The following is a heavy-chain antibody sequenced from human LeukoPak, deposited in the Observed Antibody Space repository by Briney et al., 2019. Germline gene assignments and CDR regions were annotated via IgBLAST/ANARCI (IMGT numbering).Heavy chain of an antibody. CDR1: GFTFNSYG. J-gene: IGHJ4*02. D-gene: IGHD3/OR15-3a*01. CDR3: AKDFGPVWYGPWVY. Sequence: GSLRLSCAASGFTFNSYGMHWVRQAPGKGLEWVAVISYDGSNKYYADSVKGRFTISRDNSKNTLYLQMNSLRAEDTAVYYCAKDFGPVWYGPWVYWGQGTLVTVSS. CDR2: ISYDGSNK. V-gene: IGHV3-30*18.